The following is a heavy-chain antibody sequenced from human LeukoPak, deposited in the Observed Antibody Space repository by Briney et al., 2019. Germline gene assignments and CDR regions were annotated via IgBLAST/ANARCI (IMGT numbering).Heavy chain of an antibody. Sequence: PGGSLRLSCATSGFTFSSNAMTWVRQAPGKGLECVSAITAPGDATYYADSVKGRFTISRDNSKNTLYLQMNSLRAEDTAIYYCARDERLLSFLKWGQGTLVTVSS. CDR3: ARDERLLSFLK. J-gene: IGHJ4*02. V-gene: IGHV3-23*01. CDR1: GFTFSSNA. D-gene: IGHD3-3*01. CDR2: ITAPGDAT.